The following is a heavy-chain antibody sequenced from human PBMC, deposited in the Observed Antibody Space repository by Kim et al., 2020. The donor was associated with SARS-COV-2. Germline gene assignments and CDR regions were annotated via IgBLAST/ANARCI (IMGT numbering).Heavy chain of an antibody. D-gene: IGHD3-22*01. Sequence: SETLSLTCSVPGDSISSTTYSWGWIRQPPGKGLVWIGTINYIGSPYYSPSLKSRVTISADKPKNQFSLKLTSVTAADTAVYYCARQGPDGYYDTFGHYY. J-gene: IGHJ6*01. CDR1: GDSISSTTYS. CDR3: ARQGPDGYYDTFGHYY. V-gene: IGHV4-39*01. CDR2: INYIGSP.